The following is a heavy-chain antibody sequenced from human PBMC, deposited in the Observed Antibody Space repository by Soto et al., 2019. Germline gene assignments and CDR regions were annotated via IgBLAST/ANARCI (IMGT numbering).Heavy chain of an antibody. J-gene: IGHJ6*02. CDR1: GFTSSNYD. Sequence: QVQQVEFGGGVVQPGRSLRLSCVASGFTSSNYDMQWVRQAPGKGLEWVAGISFDGSNKNYADSVKGRFTTSRDKSKDTLFLQKNRLGPEETAVYYCARVVALLGVVVNAPGMDVWSQGTTVTVSS. CDR2: ISFDGSNK. D-gene: IGHD2-21*01. CDR3: ARVVALLGVVVNAPGMDV. V-gene: IGHV3-30-3*01.